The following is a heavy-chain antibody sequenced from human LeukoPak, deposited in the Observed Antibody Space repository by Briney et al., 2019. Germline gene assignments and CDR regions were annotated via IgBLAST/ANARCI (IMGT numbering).Heavy chain of an antibody. CDR1: RGSISSGGYY. Sequence: SQTPSLTPTVSRGSISSGGYYWSCTRQHPGKGLEWLGFIYYSGSTCYNPSLKSRLTISVDPSKNQFSLKRSSVTAADTAVYHCARDFPLAYNYDSSGFYPWGEGALVTVSS. V-gene: IGHV4-31*03. CDR3: ARDFPLAYNYDSSGFYP. CDR2: IYYSGST. D-gene: IGHD3-22*01. J-gene: IGHJ5*02.